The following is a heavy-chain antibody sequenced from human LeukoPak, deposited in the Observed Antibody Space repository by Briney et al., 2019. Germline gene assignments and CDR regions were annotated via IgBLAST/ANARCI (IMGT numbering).Heavy chain of an antibody. D-gene: IGHD2/OR15-2a*01. Sequence: GGSLRLSCAASGFXFSNAWISWVRQAPGKGLEWIGRIKSKTNGGTTDYAAPVKGRFSISRDDSKNMLFLQMNTLKTEDTAVYYCTSDDPVNRSWGKGTLVTVSS. V-gene: IGHV3-15*01. J-gene: IGHJ4*02. CDR3: TSDDPVNRS. CDR1: GFXFSNAW. CDR2: IKSKTNGGTT.